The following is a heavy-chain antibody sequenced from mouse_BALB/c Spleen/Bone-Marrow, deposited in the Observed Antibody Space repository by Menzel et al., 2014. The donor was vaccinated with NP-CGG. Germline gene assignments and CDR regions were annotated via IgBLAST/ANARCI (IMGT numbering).Heavy chain of an antibody. CDR3: TRWVYYGSSYFDY. CDR2: IDPENGNT. CDR1: GFNIKDCY. D-gene: IGHD1-1*01. J-gene: IGHJ2*01. V-gene: IGHV14-1*02. Sequence: VQLQQSGAEFVRPGALVKLSCNASGFNIKDCYVHWVKQRPEQGLEWIGWIDPENGNTIYDPKFPGKASITADTSSNTAYLQLSSLTSEDTAVYYCTRWVYYGSSYFDYWGQGTTLTVSS.